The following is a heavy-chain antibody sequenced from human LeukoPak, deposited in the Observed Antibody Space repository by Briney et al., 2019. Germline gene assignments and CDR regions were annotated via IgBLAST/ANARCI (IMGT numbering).Heavy chain of an antibody. CDR1: GFTFSSYA. V-gene: IGHV3-23*01. CDR2: IRAAGTST. CDR3: AKDRRYNWNDGNAFDI. J-gene: IGHJ3*02. D-gene: IGHD1-20*01. Sequence: GGSLRLSCAASGFTFSSYAMSWVRQAPGKGLGWVSAIRAAGTSTYYADSVRGRFTISRDNSKNTLYLQMDSLRAEDTAVYFCAKDRRYNWNDGNAFDIWGQGTMVTVSS.